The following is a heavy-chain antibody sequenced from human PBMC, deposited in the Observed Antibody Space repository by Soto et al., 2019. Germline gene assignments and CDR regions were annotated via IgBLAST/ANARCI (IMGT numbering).Heavy chain of an antibody. CDR2: IGGSGRTT. CDR3: AKSRYSDSSGDFYDY. J-gene: IGHJ4*02. V-gene: IGHV3-23*01. D-gene: IGHD3-22*01. Sequence: PGGSLRLSCAASAFTFNNYAMSWVRQAPGKGLEWVSGIGGSGRTTYYADSVKGRFTISRDNSNNTLFLQMNSLRAEDMAVYYCAKSRYSDSSGDFYDYWGQGTLVTVSS. CDR1: AFTFNNYA.